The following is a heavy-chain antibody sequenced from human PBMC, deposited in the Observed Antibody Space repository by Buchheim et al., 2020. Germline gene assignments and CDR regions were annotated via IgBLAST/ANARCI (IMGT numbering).Heavy chain of an antibody. CDR1: GFTFTTYW. CDR2: ISYDGSDI. D-gene: IGHD1-26*01. Sequence: VQLVESGGGLVQPGGSLRLSCAGTGFTFTTYWMSWVRQAPGNGLEWVAIISYDGSDIYYADSMKGRFTISRDNSKNTLYLQMNSLRAEDTAVYYCAKNRIVGGTRGPDYWGQGTL. J-gene: IGHJ4*02. V-gene: IGHV3-30*18. CDR3: AKNRIVGGTRGPDY.